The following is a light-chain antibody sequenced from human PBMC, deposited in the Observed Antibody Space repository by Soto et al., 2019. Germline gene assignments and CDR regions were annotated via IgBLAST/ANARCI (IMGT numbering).Light chain of an antibody. J-gene: IGKJ4*01. CDR2: SAS. Sequence: DIQLTQSPSFLSASVGDRVTITCRASQALSNYLAWYQQKPGKAPDLLIYSASTLQSGVLSRFSGSGSETEFTLTIRALQPEDFATYYCQQLSRYPLTFGGGTKVEVK. CDR1: QALSNY. CDR3: QQLSRYPLT. V-gene: IGKV1-9*01.